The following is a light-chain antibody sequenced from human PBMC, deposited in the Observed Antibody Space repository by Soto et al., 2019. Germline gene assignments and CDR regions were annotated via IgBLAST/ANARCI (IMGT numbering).Light chain of an antibody. CDR3: QQYVSSVT. CDR2: GAS. V-gene: IGKV3-20*01. J-gene: IGKJ1*01. Sequence: EIVLTQSPGSLSLSPGERGTLSCRASQSVDSSFFAWYQQKPDQAPRLLIYGASNRATGIPDRFSGSGSGTDFTLTISRLEPEDFAVYYCQQYVSSVTFGQGTKVDIK. CDR1: QSVDSSF.